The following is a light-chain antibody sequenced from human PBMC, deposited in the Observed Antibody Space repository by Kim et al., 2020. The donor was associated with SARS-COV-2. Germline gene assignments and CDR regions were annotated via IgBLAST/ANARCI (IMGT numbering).Light chain of an antibody. Sequence: TTTGENVTITGRASQGISSYLAWYQQKPGKAPKLLIYAASTLQSGVPSRFSGSGSGTDFTLTISCLQSEDFATYYCQQYYSYPRTFGQGTKVDIK. J-gene: IGKJ1*01. V-gene: IGKV1-8*01. CDR2: AAS. CDR3: QQYYSYPRT. CDR1: QGISSY.